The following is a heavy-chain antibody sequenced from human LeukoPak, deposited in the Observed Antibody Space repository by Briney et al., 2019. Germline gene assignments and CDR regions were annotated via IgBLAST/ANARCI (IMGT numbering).Heavy chain of an antibody. J-gene: IGHJ5*02. CDR1: GGSISSGDYY. Sequence: SQTLSLTCTVSGGSISSGDYYWSWIRQPPGKGLEWIGYIYYSGSTYYNPSLKSRVTISVDTSKNQFSLKLSSVTAADTAVYYCAREGTAGTNLNWFDPWGQGTLVTVSS. CDR3: AREGTAGTNLNWFDP. CDR2: IYYSGST. V-gene: IGHV4-30-4*01. D-gene: IGHD1-1*01.